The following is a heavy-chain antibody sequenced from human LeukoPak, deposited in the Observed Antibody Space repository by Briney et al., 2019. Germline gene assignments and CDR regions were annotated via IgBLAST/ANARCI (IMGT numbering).Heavy chain of an antibody. V-gene: IGHV4-4*07. CDR1: GGSISSYY. D-gene: IGHD3-22*01. Sequence: SETLSLTCTVSGGSISSYYWSWIRQPAGKGLEWIGRIYTSGSTNYNPSLKSRVTMSVDTSKNQFSLKLSSVTAADTAVYYCARSVVISESDAFDIWGQGTLVTVSS. CDR3: ARSVVISESDAFDI. CDR2: IYTSGST. J-gene: IGHJ3*02.